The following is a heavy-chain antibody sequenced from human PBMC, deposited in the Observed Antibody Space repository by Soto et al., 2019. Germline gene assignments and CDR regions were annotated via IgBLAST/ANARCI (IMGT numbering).Heavy chain of an antibody. CDR3: ARGDCSGGSCDSARSFYYYYGMDV. Sequence: GASVKVSCKASGYTFTSYDMHWVRQAPGQGLEWMGIINPSGGSTSYAQKFQGRVTMTRDTSTSTVYMELSSLRSEDTAVYYCARGDCSGGSCDSARSFYYYYGMDVWGQGTTVTVSS. CDR1: GYTFTSYD. J-gene: IGHJ6*02. D-gene: IGHD2-15*01. V-gene: IGHV1-46*01. CDR2: INPSGGST.